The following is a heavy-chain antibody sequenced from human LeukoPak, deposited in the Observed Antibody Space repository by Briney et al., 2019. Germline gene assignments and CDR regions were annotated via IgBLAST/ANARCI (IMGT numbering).Heavy chain of an antibody. V-gene: IGHV4-59*01. CDR2: IYYTGST. J-gene: IGHJ4*02. Sequence: SETLSLTCTVSGGSIGSYYWTWIRQPPGKGLEWIGYIYYTGSTNYNPSLKSRVTISVDTSKNQFSLKLSSVTAADTAVYYCVLAEIGRGGIDYWGQGTLVTVSS. CDR1: GGSIGSYY. CDR3: VLAEIGRGGIDY. D-gene: IGHD2-15*01.